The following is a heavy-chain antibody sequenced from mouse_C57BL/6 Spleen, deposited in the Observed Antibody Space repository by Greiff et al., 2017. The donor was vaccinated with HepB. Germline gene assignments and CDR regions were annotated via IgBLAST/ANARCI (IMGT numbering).Heavy chain of an antibody. V-gene: IGHV3-1*01. J-gene: IGHJ4*01. D-gene: IGHD2-5*01. CDR2: ISYSGST. CDR3: AGSNYRLYAMDY. CDR1: GYSITSGYD. Sequence: EVQLQESGPGMVKPSQSLSLTCTVTGYSITSGYDWHWIRHFPGNKLEWMGYISYSGSTNYNPSLKSRISITHDTSKNHFFLKLNSVTTEDTATYYCAGSNYRLYAMDYWGQGTSVTVSS.